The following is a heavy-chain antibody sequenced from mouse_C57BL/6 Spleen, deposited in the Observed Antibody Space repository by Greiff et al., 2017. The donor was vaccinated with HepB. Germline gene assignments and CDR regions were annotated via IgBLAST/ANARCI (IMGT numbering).Heavy chain of an antibody. CDR3: ARSDTTVVALYAMDY. CDR1: GYAFTNYL. J-gene: IGHJ4*01. Sequence: QVQLKQSGAELVRPGTSVKVSCKASGYAFTNYLIEWVKQRPGQGLEWIGVINPGSGGTNYNEKFKGKATLTADKSSSTAYMQLSSLTSEDSAVYFCARSDTTVVALYAMDYWGQGTSVNVSS. D-gene: IGHD1-1*01. V-gene: IGHV1-54*01. CDR2: INPGSGGT.